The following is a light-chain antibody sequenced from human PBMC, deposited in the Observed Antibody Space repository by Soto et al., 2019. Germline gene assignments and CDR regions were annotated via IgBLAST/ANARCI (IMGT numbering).Light chain of an antibody. V-gene: IGLV1-40*01. Sequence: QLVLTQPPSVSGAPGQRVTISCTGSSSNIGAGYDVHWYQQLPGTAPKLLIYGNSNRPSGLPDRFSGSMSGTSASLAITGLQAEDEADYYCQSYDSSLSAYVFGTGTKRTVL. J-gene: IGLJ1*01. CDR3: QSYDSSLSAYV. CDR2: GNS. CDR1: SSNIGAGYD.